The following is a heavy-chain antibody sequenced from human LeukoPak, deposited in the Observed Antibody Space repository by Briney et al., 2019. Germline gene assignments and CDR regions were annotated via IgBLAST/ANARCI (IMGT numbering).Heavy chain of an antibody. Sequence: GGSLRLSCAASGFTFSGSAMHWVRQASGKGLEWVGRIRSKANSYATAYAASVKGRFTISRDDSKNTAYLQMNSLKTEDTAVYYCTRHQRDYGSGSYKNWFDPWGQGTLVTVSS. CDR3: TRHQRDYGSGSYKNWFDP. D-gene: IGHD3-10*01. CDR1: GFTFSGSA. CDR2: IRSKANSYAT. J-gene: IGHJ5*02. V-gene: IGHV3-73*01.